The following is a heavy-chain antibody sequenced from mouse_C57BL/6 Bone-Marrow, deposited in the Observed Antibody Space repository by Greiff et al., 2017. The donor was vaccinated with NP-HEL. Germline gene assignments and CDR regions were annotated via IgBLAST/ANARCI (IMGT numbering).Heavy chain of an antibody. CDR2: INPYNGGT. CDR1: GYTFTDYY. Sequence: EVQLQQSGPVLVKPGASVKMSCKASGYTFTDYYMNWVKQSHGKSLEWIGVINPYNGGTSYNQKFKGKATLTVDKSSSTAYMELNSLTSEDSAVYYCARAPWAYGSSYGAWFAYWGQGTLVTVSA. CDR3: ARAPWAYGSSYGAWFAY. J-gene: IGHJ3*01. V-gene: IGHV1-19*01. D-gene: IGHD1-1*01.